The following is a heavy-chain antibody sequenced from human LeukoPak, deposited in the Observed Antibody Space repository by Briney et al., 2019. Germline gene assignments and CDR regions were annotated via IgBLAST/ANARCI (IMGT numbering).Heavy chain of an antibody. Sequence: KPSETLSLTCTVSGGSISSYYWSWIRQPPGKGLEWIGYIYYSGSTNYNPSLKSRVTVSVDTSNNQFSLKLSSVTAADTAVYYCARLQSSGWYDNWGQGTLVTVSS. V-gene: IGHV4-59*08. CDR3: ARLQSSGWYDN. CDR1: GGSISSYY. J-gene: IGHJ4*02. CDR2: IYYSGST. D-gene: IGHD6-19*01.